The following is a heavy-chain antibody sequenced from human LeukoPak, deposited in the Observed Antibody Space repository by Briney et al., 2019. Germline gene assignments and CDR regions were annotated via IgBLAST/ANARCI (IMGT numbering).Heavy chain of an antibody. CDR2: ISAYNGNT. J-gene: IGHJ4*02. Sequence: ASVKVSCKASGYTFTSYGISWVRQAPGQGLEWMGWISAYNGNTNYAQKLQGRVTMTTDTSTSTAYMELRSLRSDDTAVYYCARDLKYQLLSSYFDYWGQGTLVTVSS. V-gene: IGHV1-18*01. D-gene: IGHD2-2*01. CDR1: GYTFTSYG. CDR3: ARDLKYQLLSSYFDY.